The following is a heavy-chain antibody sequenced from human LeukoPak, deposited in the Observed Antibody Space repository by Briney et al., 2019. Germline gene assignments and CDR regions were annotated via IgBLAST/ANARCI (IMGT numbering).Heavy chain of an antibody. CDR1: GFTFSSYS. V-gene: IGHV3-21*01. CDR3: ARDRSWDGDPIIGGNWFDP. CDR2: ISSSSSYI. D-gene: IGHD4-17*01. J-gene: IGHJ5*02. Sequence: GGSLRLSCAASGFTFSSYSMNWVRQAPGKGLEWVSSISSSSSYIYYADSVKGRFTISRDNAKNSLYLQMDSLRAEDTAVYYCARDRSWDGDPIIGGNWFDPWGQGTLVTVSS.